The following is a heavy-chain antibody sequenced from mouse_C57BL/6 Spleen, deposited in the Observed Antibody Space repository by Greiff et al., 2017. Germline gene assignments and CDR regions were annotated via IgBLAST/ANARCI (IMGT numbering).Heavy chain of an antibody. CDR2: IDPNSGGT. Sequence: VQLQQSGAELVKPGASVKLSCKASGYTFTSYWMHWVKQRPGRGLEWLGRIDPNSGGTKYNEKFKSKATLTVDKPSSTAYMQLSSLTSEDSAVYYCASTHGSNPYWYFDVWGTGTTVTVSS. CDR1: GYTFTSYW. CDR3: ASTHGSNPYWYFDV. J-gene: IGHJ1*03. V-gene: IGHV1-72*01. D-gene: IGHD1-1*01.